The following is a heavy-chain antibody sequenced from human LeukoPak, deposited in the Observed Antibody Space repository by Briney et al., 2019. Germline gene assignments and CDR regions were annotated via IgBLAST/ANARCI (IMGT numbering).Heavy chain of an antibody. D-gene: IGHD6-19*01. V-gene: IGHV1-18*01. J-gene: IGHJ4*02. CDR1: GGTFSSYA. CDR2: ISTYNDNT. Sequence: GASVKVSCKASGGTFSSYANSWVRQAPGQGLEWMGWISTYNDNTVYAQKFQGRVTMTEDTSTDTAYMELSSLRSEDTAVYYCATQGISGWYYFDYWGQGTLVTVSS. CDR3: ATQGISGWYYFDY.